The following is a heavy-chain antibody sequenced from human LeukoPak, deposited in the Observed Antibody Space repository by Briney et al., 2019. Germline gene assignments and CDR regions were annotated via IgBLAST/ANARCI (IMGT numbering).Heavy chain of an antibody. CDR1: GFTFSDYY. J-gene: IGHJ6*02. CDR3: ARERIVYYYYYGMDV. D-gene: IGHD2-15*01. Sequence: GGSLRLSGAASGFTFSDYYMRWIRQGPGKGLEWGSYISSSGSTIYYADSVKGRFTISRDNAKNSLYLQMNSLRAEDTAVYYCARERIVYYYYYGMDVWGQGTTVTVSS. V-gene: IGHV3-11*01. CDR2: ISSSGSTI.